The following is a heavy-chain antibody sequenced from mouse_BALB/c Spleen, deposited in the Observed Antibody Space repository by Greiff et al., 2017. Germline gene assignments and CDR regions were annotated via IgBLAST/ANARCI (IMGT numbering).Heavy chain of an antibody. V-gene: IGHV5-12-1*01. Sequence: EVQLVESGGGLVKPGGSLKLSCAASGFAFSSYDMSWVRQTPEKRLEWVAYISSGGGSTYYPDTVKGRVTISRDNAKNTLYLQMSSLKSEDTAMYYCARHVPGNYGAMDYWGQGTSVTVSS. J-gene: IGHJ4*01. CDR3: ARHVPGNYGAMDY. D-gene: IGHD2-1*01. CDR2: ISSGGGST. CDR1: GFAFSSYD.